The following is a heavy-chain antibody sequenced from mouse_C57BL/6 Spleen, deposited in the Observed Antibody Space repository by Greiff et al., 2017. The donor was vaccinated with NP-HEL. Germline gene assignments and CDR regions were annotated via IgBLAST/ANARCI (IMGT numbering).Heavy chain of an antibody. CDR3: TREILITTVVGDAMDY. V-gene: IGHV1-5*01. CDR1: GYTFTSYW. CDR2: IYPGNSDT. D-gene: IGHD1-1*01. J-gene: IGHJ4*01. Sequence: EVQLVESGTVLARPGASVKMSCKTSGYTFTSYWMHWVKQRPGQGLAWIGAIYPGNSDTSYNQKFKGKAKLTAVTSASTAYMELSSLTNEDSAVYYGTREILITTVVGDAMDYWGQGTSVTVSS.